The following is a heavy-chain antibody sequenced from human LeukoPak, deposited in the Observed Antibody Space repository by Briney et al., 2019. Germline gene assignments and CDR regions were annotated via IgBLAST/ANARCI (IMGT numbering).Heavy chain of an antibody. CDR3: ARDQGYSSGALGDY. D-gene: IGHD6-19*01. CDR2: IKQDGSEK. V-gene: IGHV3-7*01. CDR1: GFTFSSYW. Sequence: GGSLRLSCAASGFTFSSYWMSWVRQAPGKGLEWVANIKQDGSEKYYVDSVKGRFTISRDNAKNSLYLQMNSLRAEDTAVYYCARDQGYSSGALGDYWGQGTLVTVSS. J-gene: IGHJ4*02.